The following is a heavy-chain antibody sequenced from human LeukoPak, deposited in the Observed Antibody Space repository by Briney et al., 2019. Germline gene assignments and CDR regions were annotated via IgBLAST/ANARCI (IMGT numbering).Heavy chain of an antibody. D-gene: IGHD1-7*01. CDR1: GASFTGYY. CDR3: ARELELRY. CDR2: MNQRGSM. Sequence: ASETLSLTCDVYGASFTGYYWSWIRQSPGKGLEWIGEMNQRGSMNYNPSLKSRVTISVDRSKNQFSLKLGSVTAADTAVYYCARELELRYWGQGTLVTVSS. V-gene: IGHV4-34*01. J-gene: IGHJ4*02.